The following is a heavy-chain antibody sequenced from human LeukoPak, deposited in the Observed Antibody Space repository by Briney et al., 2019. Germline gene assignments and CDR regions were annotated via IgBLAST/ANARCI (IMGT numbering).Heavy chain of an antibody. J-gene: IGHJ3*02. CDR1: GYTFTGYY. CDR3: ARDTYYYDSSGYQSAFDI. Sequence: ASVKVSCKASGYTFTGYYMHWVRQAPGQGLEWMGWINPNSGGTNYAQKFQGRVTMTRDTSISTAYMELSGLRSDDTAVYYCARDTYYYDSSGYQSAFDIWGQGTMVTVSS. D-gene: IGHD3-22*01. CDR2: INPNSGGT. V-gene: IGHV1-2*02.